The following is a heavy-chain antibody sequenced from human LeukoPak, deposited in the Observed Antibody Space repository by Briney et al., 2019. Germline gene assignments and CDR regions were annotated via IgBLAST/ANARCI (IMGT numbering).Heavy chain of an antibody. J-gene: IGHJ4*02. D-gene: IGHD3-22*01. CDR2: ISNSGSTI. V-gene: IGHV3-11*04. Sequence: GGSLRLSCAASGFTFSDYDMSWMRQAPGKGLDCVSYISNSGSTIYYADSVKGRFTISRDNAKNSLYLQMNSLRAEDTAVYYCAREAGGYYYVYDYWGQGTLVTVSS. CDR3: AREAGGYYYVYDY. CDR1: GFTFSDYD.